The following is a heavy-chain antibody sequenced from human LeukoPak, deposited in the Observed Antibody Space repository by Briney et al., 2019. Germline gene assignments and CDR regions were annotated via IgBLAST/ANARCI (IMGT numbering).Heavy chain of an antibody. Sequence: GGSLRLSCAASGSAVSGNYMAWVRQAPGKGLEWVSLIYGRGNTYYADSVKGRFTISRDIPKNTVYLQMNSLKAEDTAVYYCTRGIVGVSPSDYWGQGTLVTVSS. D-gene: IGHD1-26*01. CDR2: IYGRGNT. V-gene: IGHV3-53*01. CDR3: TRGIVGVSPSDY. CDR1: GSAVSGNY. J-gene: IGHJ4*02.